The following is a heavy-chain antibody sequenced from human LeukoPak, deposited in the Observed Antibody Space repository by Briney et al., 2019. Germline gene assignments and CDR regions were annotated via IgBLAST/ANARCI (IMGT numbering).Heavy chain of an antibody. CDR1: GFTFSSYW. D-gene: IGHD5-24*01. Sequence: GGSLRLSCAASGFTFSSYWMSWVRQAPGKGLEWVANIKQDGSEKYYVDSVKGRFTISRDNAKDPQYLQMNSLRAEDTAVYYCARSPVEMAQEGDYFDYWGQGTLVTVAS. J-gene: IGHJ4*02. CDR3: ARSPVEMAQEGDYFDY. CDR2: IKQDGSEK. V-gene: IGHV3-7*01.